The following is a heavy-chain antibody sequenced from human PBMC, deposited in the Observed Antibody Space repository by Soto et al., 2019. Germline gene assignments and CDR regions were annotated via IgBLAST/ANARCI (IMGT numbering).Heavy chain of an antibody. CDR2: IIPIFGTA. CDR1: GGTFSSYA. J-gene: IGHJ4*02. Sequence: SVKVSCKASGGTFSSYAISWVRQAPGQGLEWMGGIIPIFGTANYAQKFQGRVTITADESTSTAYMELSSLRSEDTAVYYCARGPYYYDSSGYYYEFDYWGQGTPVTVPS. V-gene: IGHV1-69*13. CDR3: ARGPYYYDSSGYYYEFDY. D-gene: IGHD3-22*01.